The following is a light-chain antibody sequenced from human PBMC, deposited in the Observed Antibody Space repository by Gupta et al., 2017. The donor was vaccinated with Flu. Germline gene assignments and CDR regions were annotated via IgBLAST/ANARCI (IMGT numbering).Light chain of an antibody. J-gene: IGLJ2*01. CDR1: NIAIKS. Sequence: SYSLTQALPVSVAPGQTAKITCGGDNIAIKSVHWYQQKPGQAPLLVVYDDADRPSGIPERFSASNSGNTATLTISRVEAGDEADYYCQVWDNDSDHHVVFGVGTKLTVL. V-gene: IGLV3-21*02. CDR3: QVWDNDSDHHVV. CDR2: DDA.